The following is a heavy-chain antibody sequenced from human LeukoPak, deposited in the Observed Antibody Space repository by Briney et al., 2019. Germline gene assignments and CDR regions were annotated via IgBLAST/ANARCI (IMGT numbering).Heavy chain of an antibody. Sequence: PGGSLRLSCEDSGFTFISDSMHWVRQAPGKGLEWVAIISYDGSHKYYADSVKGRFTISRDNSKNTLYLQMNSLRAEDTAVYYCAKDAIDVSAYYYYMDVWGKGTTVTVSS. CDR2: ISYDGSHK. CDR3: AKDAIDVSAYYYYMDV. J-gene: IGHJ6*03. V-gene: IGHV3-30*07. CDR1: GFTFISDS. D-gene: IGHD3-9*01.